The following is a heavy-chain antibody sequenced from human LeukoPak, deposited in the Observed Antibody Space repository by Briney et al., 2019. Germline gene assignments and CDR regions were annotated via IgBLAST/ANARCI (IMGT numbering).Heavy chain of an antibody. CDR3: ARGSRYGSGSYCGY. CDR1: GYTFTSYD. D-gene: IGHD3-10*01. Sequence: ASVKVSCKASGYTFTSYDINWVRQATGQGLEWMGWMNPNSGNTGYAQKFQGRVTMTRKTSISTAYMELSSLRSEDTAVYDCARGSRYGSGSYCGYWGQGTLVTVSS. V-gene: IGHV1-8*01. CDR2: MNPNSGNT. J-gene: IGHJ4*02.